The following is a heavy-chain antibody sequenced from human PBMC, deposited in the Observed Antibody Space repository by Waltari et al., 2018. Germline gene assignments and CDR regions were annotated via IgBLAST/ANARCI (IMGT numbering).Heavy chain of an antibody. CDR1: GFTFSSYS. D-gene: IGHD3-10*01. CDR2: ISSSSSYI. CDR3: ARDLGGLTMVQGVIGY. Sequence: VQLVESGGGLVKPGGSLRLSCAASGFTFSSYSMNWVRQAPGKGLEWVSSISSSSSYIYYADSVKGRFTISRDNAKNSLYLQMNSLRAEDTAVYYCARDLGGLTMVQGVIGYWGQGTLVTVSS. V-gene: IGHV3-21*01. J-gene: IGHJ4*02.